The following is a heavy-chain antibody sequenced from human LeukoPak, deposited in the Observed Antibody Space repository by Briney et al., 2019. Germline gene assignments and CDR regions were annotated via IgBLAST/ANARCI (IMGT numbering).Heavy chain of an antibody. CDR3: ATGYSSVVPFDY. CDR2: ISGSGGST. CDR1: GFTFSSYA. J-gene: IGHJ4*02. Sequence: GGSLRLSCAASGFTFSSYAMSWVRQAPGKGLEWVSAISGSGGSTYYADSVKGRFTISRDNSKNTLYPQMNSLRAEDTAVYYCATGYSSVVPFDYWGQGTLVTVSS. D-gene: IGHD6-25*01. V-gene: IGHV3-23*01.